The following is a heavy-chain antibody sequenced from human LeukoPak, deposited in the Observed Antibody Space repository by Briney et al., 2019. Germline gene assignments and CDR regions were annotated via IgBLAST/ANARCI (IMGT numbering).Heavy chain of an antibody. J-gene: IGHJ6*03. Sequence: SEPLSLTCTVSGGSISSSSYYWGWIRQPPGKGLEWIGSIYYSGSTYYNPSLKSRVTISVDTSKNQFSLKLSSVTAADTAVYYCARVVVKTNYYYYMDVWGKGTTVTVSS. CDR1: GGSISSSSYY. CDR3: ARVVVKTNYYYYMDV. V-gene: IGHV4-39*07. CDR2: IYYSGST. D-gene: IGHD2-21*01.